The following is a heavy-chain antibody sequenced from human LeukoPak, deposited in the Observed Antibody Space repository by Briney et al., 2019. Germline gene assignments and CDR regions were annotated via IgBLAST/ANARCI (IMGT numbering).Heavy chain of an antibody. D-gene: IGHD2-2*02. CDR2: IIPILGIA. Sequence: SVKVSCKASGGTFSSYTISWVRQAPGQGLEWMGRIIPILGIANYVQKFQGRVTITADKSTSTAYMELSSLRSEDTAVYYCARVRYCSSTSCYTFDYWGQGTLVTVSS. J-gene: IGHJ4*02. V-gene: IGHV1-69*02. CDR3: ARVRYCSSTSCYTFDY. CDR1: GGTFSSYT.